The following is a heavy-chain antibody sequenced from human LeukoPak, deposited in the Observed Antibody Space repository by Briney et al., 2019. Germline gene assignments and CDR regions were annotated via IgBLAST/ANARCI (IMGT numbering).Heavy chain of an antibody. J-gene: IGHJ5*02. CDR2: INSDGSST. V-gene: IGHV3-74*01. D-gene: IGHD6-13*01. CDR1: GFTFSSYW. CDR3: ARDRGAAAGTWDLYNWFDP. Sequence: GGSLRLSCAASGFTFSSYWMHWVRQAPGKGLVWVSRINSDGSSTSYADSVKGRFTISRDNAKNTLYLQMNSLRAEDTAVYYCARDRGAAAGTWDLYNWFDPWGQGTLVTVSS.